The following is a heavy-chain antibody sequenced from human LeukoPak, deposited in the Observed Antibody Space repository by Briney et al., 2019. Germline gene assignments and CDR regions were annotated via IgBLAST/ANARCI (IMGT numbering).Heavy chain of an antibody. CDR1: GYTFTDYN. J-gene: IGHJ4*02. Sequence: GASVKVSCKASGYTFTDYNIHWVRQAPGQGLEWMGWMNPNSGGANYAQNFQGRVTMTRDTSISTAYMELSRLRSDDTAVYYCARVGDYGDRRFDYWGQGTLVTVSS. CDR2: MNPNSGGA. CDR3: ARVGDYGDRRFDY. V-gene: IGHV1-2*02. D-gene: IGHD4-17*01.